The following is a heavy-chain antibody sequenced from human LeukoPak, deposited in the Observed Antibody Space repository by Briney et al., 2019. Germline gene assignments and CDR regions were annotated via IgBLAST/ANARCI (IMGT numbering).Heavy chain of an antibody. CDR3: GKDHTIVRGVISHFDY. J-gene: IGHJ4*02. Sequence: PGGSLRLSCAASGFAFSDYAMSWVRQAPGKGLEWVSVISGSDSSTNYADSVKGRFTISRDNSKNTLYLQLNSLRVEDTAVYYCGKDHTIVRGVISHFDYWGQGALVTVSS. V-gene: IGHV3-23*01. D-gene: IGHD3-10*01. CDR1: GFAFSDYA. CDR2: ISGSDSST.